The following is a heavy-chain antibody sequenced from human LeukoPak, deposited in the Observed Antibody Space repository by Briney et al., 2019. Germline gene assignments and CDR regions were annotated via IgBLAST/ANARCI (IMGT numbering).Heavy chain of an antibody. Sequence: GGSLRLSCAATGCSFSTYAMSGVRHAPGKGLAWVSALSGSGDSTYYADSVKGRFTISRDNSKNTLYLQMNSLRAEDTAIYYCAKVRSCWPNSLDCSGQGTLVTVSS. CDR3: AKVRSCWPNSLDC. CDR1: GCSFSTYA. D-gene: IGHD6-19*01. V-gene: IGHV3-23*01. CDR2: LSGSGDST. J-gene: IGHJ4*02.